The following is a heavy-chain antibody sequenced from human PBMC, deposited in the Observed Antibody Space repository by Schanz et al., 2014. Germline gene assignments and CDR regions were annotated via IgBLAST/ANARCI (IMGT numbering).Heavy chain of an antibody. CDR3: AKDQGSYGSGSYSYFDY. D-gene: IGHD3-10*01. CDR1: GFRFDDYA. CDR2: MSWNAGSL. Sequence: EVQLVESGGGLVQPGRSLRLSCVASGFRFDDYAMHWVRQAPGKGLEWVSGMSWNAGSLGYGDSVKGRFTISRDNAKNSLYLQMNSLRAEDTAVYYCAKDQGSYGSGSYSYFDYWGQGTLVTVSS. V-gene: IGHV3-9*01. J-gene: IGHJ4*02.